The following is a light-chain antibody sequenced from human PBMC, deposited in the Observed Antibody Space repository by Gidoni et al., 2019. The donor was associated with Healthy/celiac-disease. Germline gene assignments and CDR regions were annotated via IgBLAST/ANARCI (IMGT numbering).Light chain of an antibody. CDR2: AAS. CDR1: QGIRND. CDR3: LQYYNYPRT. J-gene: IGKJ1*01. V-gene: IGKV1-6*01. Sequence: AIQMTQSPSSLSASVGDRVTITCRASQGIRNDLGWYQQKPGKAPKLLIYAASSLQSGVPSRFIGSGSGTDCTLTISSLQPEDFATYYCLQYYNYPRTCGQGTKVEIK.